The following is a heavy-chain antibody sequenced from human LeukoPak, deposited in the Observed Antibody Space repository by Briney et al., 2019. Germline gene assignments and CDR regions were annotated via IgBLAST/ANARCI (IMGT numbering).Heavy chain of an antibody. CDR1: GFTFRYYW. Sequence: GGSLRLSCAASGFTFRYYWMNWVRQASGKGLEWVANIKPDGSEKRYADSVKGRFTISRDNAENSLYLQMDSLRAEDTGVYYCARSNQADDYWGQGTLVTVSS. D-gene: IGHD1-14*01. CDR2: IKPDGSEK. V-gene: IGHV3-7*01. CDR3: ARSNQADDY. J-gene: IGHJ4*02.